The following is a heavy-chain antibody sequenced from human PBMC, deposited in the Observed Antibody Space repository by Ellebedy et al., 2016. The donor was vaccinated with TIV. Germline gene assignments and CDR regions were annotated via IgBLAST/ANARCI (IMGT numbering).Heavy chain of an antibody. J-gene: IGHJ3*02. Sequence: KVSCXASGYSFTTYWIGWVRQMPGKGQEWMGIIYPGDSDTRYSPSFQGQVTISADKSTSTAYLQWSSLKASDTAMYYCARYDSDGGAFDIWGQGTMVTVSS. V-gene: IGHV5-51*01. CDR2: IYPGDSDT. CDR3: ARYDSDGGAFDI. CDR1: GYSFTTYW. D-gene: IGHD3-9*01.